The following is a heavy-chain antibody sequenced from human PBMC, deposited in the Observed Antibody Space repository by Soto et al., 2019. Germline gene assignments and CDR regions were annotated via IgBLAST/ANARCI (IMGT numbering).Heavy chain of an antibody. CDR1: GGSISSYY. V-gene: IGHV4-59*01. D-gene: IGHD5-18*01. J-gene: IGHJ3*02. CDR2: IYYSGRT. Sequence: QVQLQESGPGLVKPSETLSLTCTVSGGSISSYYWSWIRQPPGKGLEWIGSIYYSGRTNYNPSLQSRVTISVDTSKNQFSLKLSSVTAADTAVYYCARELWANDAFDIWGQGTMVTVSS. CDR3: ARELWANDAFDI.